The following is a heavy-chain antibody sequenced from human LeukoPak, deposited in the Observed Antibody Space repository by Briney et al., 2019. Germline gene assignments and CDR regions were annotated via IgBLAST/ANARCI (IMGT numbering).Heavy chain of an antibody. CDR1: GYTSTGYY. Sequence: ASVKVSCKAAGYTSTGYYMHWVRQAPGQGLEWMGRINPNSGGTNSAKKIEGRVTTTRDTSINTAYSEPTRQRSDDQAVNYRARDSPDFWSEPPHKWFVLWGERTLVTVSS. J-gene: IGHJ5*02. V-gene: IGHV1-2*06. D-gene: IGHD3-3*01. CDR3: ARDSPDFWSEPPHKWFVL. CDR2: INPNSGGT.